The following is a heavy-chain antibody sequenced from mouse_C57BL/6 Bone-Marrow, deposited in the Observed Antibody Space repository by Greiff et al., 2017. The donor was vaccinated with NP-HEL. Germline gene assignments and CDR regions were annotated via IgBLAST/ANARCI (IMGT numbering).Heavy chain of an antibody. CDR3: TRSGDAMDY. Sequence: QVQLQQSGAELVRPGASVKLSCKASGYTFTDYYINWVKQRPGQGLEWIARIYPGSGNTYYNEKFKGKATLTAEKPSSTAYLQLSSLTSEDSAVYFCTRSGDAMDYWGQGTSVTVSS. V-gene: IGHV1-76*01. J-gene: IGHJ4*01. CDR1: GYTFTDYY. CDR2: IYPGSGNT.